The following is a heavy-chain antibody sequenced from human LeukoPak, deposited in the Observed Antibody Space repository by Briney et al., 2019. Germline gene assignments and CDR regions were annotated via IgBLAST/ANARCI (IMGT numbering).Heavy chain of an antibody. V-gene: IGHV4-34*01. CDR2: INHSGST. J-gene: IGHJ3*02. D-gene: IGHD2-2*01. Sequence: SQTLSLTCTVSGGSFSGYHWNWIRQPPGKGLEWIGEINHSGSTNYNPSLKSRVTISVDTSKNQFSLKLSSVTAADTAVYYCARDFSIVVVPAARDAFDIWGQARMVTVSS. CDR1: GGSFSGYH. CDR3: ARDFSIVVVPAARDAFDI.